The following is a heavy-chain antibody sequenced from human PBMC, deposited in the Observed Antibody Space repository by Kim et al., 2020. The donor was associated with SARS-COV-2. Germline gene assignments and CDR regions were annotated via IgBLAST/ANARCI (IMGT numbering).Heavy chain of an antibody. CDR2: ISYDGSNK. V-gene: IGHV3-30*04. CDR1: GFTFSSYA. Sequence: GGSLRLSCAASGFTFSSYAMHWVRQAPGKGLEWVAVISYDGSNKYYADSVKGRFTISRDNSKNTLYLQMNSLRAEDTAVYYCARDLGFERWLQTPDYWGQGTLVTVSS. J-gene: IGHJ4*02. D-gene: IGHD5-12*01. CDR3: ARDLGFERWLQTPDY.